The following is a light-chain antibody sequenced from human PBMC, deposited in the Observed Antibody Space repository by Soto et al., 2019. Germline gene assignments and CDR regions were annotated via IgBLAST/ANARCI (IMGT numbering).Light chain of an antibody. CDR2: KAS. J-gene: IGKJ1*01. CDR3: QHYNTYPWT. Sequence: DIHMTQSPSTLSASVGDRVTVTCRAIQSISSWLAWYQQKAGKAPKLLIYKASALESGVPSRFRGSGSGTEFTLTISSLEPEDFESYYCQHYNTYPWTFGQGTKVDIK. CDR1: QSISSW. V-gene: IGKV1-5*03.